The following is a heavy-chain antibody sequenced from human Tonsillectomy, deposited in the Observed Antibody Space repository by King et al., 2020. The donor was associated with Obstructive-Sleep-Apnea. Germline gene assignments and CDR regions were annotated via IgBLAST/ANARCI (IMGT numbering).Heavy chain of an antibody. CDR3: ARLRYDSNGYYYGDY. CDR2: NEPSESYT. Sequence: VQLVESGAEVKKPGESLRISCKGSGYSFTNYWSTWVRQMPGKGLEWMGRNEPSESYTNYSPSFQGHVTISAAKSISTAYLQWSSLKASDTAMYYCARLRYDSNGYYYGDYWGQGTLVTVSS. V-gene: IGHV5-10-1*01. D-gene: IGHD3-22*01. J-gene: IGHJ4*02. CDR1: GYSFTNYW.